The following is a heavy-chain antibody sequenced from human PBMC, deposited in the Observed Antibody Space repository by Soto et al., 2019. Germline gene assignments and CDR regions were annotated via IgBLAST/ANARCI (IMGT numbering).Heavy chain of an antibody. V-gene: IGHV4-39*01. CDR2: IYYSGST. CDR1: GGSISSSSYY. J-gene: IGHJ6*02. D-gene: IGHD6-6*01. CDR3: ARQKAARPNYYYYGMDV. Sequence: SETLSLTCTVSGGSISSSSYYWGWIRQPPGKGLVWIGSIYYSGSTYYNPSLKSRVTISVDTSKNQFSLKLSSVTAADTAVYYCARQKAARPNYYYYGMDVWGQGTTVT.